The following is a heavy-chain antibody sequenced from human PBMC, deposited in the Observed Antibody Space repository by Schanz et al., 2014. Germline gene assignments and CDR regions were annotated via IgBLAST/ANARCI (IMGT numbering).Heavy chain of an antibody. CDR1: GFTFSDYY. J-gene: IGHJ4*02. Sequence: QVQLVDSGGGLVKPGGSLRLSCAASGFTFSDYYMTWIRQAPGKGLEWVSALTGSGTTTYYADSVKGRFTISRDNSKNTLYLQINNLRAEDTAVYYCAYYDVLTGFDYWGQGTQVTVSS. CDR2: LTGSGTTT. CDR3: AYYDVLTGFDY. V-gene: IGHV3-11*01. D-gene: IGHD3-9*01.